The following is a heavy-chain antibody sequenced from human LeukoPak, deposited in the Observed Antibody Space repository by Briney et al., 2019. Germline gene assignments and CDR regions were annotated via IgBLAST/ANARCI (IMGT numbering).Heavy chain of an antibody. CDR2: IYTSGST. D-gene: IGHD4-11*01. V-gene: IGHV4-4*07. J-gene: IGHJ5*02. Sequence: SETLSLTCTVSGASISSYYWSWIRQPAGKGLEWIGRIYTSGSTNYNPSLRSRVTISVDKSKNQFSLKLSSVTAADRAVYYCASGYSNYAPSAPWGQGTLVTVSS. CDR1: GASISSYY. CDR3: ASGYSNYAPSAP.